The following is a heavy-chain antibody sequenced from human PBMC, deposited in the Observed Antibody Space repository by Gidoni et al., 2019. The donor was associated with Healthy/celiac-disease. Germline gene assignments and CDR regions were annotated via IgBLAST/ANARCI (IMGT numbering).Heavy chain of an antibody. D-gene: IGHD6-6*01. J-gene: IGHJ6*03. Sequence: QVQLQQWGAGLLKPSETLSVTCAVYGGCFSGYYWSWIRQPPGKGPEWIGEIKHSGSTNYNPSLKRRVTISVDTSKNPFSLKLSSVTAADTAVYYCARCFGQLDYYYYYMDVWGKGTTVTVSS. CDR3: ARCFGQLDYYYYYMDV. CDR1: GGCFSGYY. CDR2: IKHSGST. V-gene: IGHV4-34*01.